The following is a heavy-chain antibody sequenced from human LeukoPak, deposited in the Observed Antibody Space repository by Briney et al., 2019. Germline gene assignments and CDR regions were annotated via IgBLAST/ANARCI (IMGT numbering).Heavy chain of an antibody. CDR1: GYSFSGYW. D-gene: IGHD2-2*01. V-gene: IGHV5-51*01. CDR2: IYPGDSDT. J-gene: IGHJ4*02. Sequence: PGESLKISCKGSGYSFSGYWIGWVRQMPGKGLEWMGIIYPGDSDTRYSPSFQGQVTISADKSISTAYLQWSSLKASDTAMYYCARHLGGGPAAAPFDYWGLGTLVTVSS. CDR3: ARHLGGGPAAAPFDY.